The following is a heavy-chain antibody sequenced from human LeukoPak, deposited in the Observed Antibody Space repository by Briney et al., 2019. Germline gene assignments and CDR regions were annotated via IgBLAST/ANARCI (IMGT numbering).Heavy chain of an antibody. D-gene: IGHD3-22*01. CDR1: GFIFRSNG. Sequence: GRSLRLSCAASGFIFRSNGMHWVRQAPGKGLEWLAVIWHDGSNQYYADSVKGRFTISRDNFKNSLYLQMNSLRAEDTAVYYCAKEESVYDNRRGFDYWGQGTRVTVSS. CDR3: AKEESVYDNRRGFDY. CDR2: IWHDGSNQ. J-gene: IGHJ4*02. V-gene: IGHV3-33*06.